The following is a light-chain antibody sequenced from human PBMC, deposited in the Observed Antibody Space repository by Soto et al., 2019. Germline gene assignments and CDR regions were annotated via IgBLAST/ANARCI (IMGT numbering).Light chain of an antibody. CDR2: AAI. J-gene: IGKJ1*01. CDR3: QQSYSSPPT. CDR1: QSISTY. V-gene: IGKV1-39*01. Sequence: DIHMTQSPSSLSASVGDRITITXRASQSISTYLNWYQQKPGKAPKXXIFAAISLQSGVPSRFSGSRAGPDFTLTISSLQPEDFATYYCQQSYSSPPTFGQGTKVDIK.